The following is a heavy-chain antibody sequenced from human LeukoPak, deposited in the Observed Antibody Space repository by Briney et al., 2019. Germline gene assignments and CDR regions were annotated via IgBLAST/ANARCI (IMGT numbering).Heavy chain of an antibody. D-gene: IGHD3-9*01. CDR3: AKDLVLPGYQPFDS. J-gene: IGHJ4*02. V-gene: IGHV3-53*01. CDR2: IYSGGST. Sequence: PGGSLRLSCAASGFTVSSNYMSWVRQAPGKGLEWVSVIYSGGSTYYADSVKGRFTISRDNSKKTLYLQMNSLRVEDTAVYYCAKDLVLPGYQPFDSWGQGTLVTVSS. CDR1: GFTVSSNY.